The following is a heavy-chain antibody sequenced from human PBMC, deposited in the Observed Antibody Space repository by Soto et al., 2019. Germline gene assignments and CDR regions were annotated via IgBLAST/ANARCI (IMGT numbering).Heavy chain of an antibody. D-gene: IGHD1-26*01. CDR2: IYYSGST. Sequence: PSETLSLTCTVSGGSVSSGRYYWSWIRQPPGKGLEWIGYIYYSGSTNYNPSLKSRVTISVDTSKNQFSLKLSSVTAADTAVYYCARRVWWELLYYYHGMDVWGQGTTVTVSS. CDR1: GGSVSSGRYY. CDR3: ARRVWWELLYYYHGMDV. J-gene: IGHJ6*02. V-gene: IGHV4-61*01.